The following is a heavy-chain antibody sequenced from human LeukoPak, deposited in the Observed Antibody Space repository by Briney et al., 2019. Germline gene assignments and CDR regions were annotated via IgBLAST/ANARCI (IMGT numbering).Heavy chain of an antibody. D-gene: IGHD3-16*01. CDR3: ARDLHYASDY. J-gene: IGHJ4*02. Sequence: PGGPLRLSCAASGFTFSSYGTHWVRQAPGKGLVWVARVHGDGSSTTYADSVKGRFTIARDNAKNTLFLQLNSLRAEDTAVYYCARDLHYASDYWGQGTLVTVSS. CDR1: GFTFSSYG. V-gene: IGHV3-74*01. CDR2: VHGDGSST.